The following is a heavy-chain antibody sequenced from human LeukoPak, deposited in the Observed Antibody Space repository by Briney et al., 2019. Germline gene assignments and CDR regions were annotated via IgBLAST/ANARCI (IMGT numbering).Heavy chain of an antibody. J-gene: IGHJ3*02. CDR2: IRYDGSNK. Sequence: GGSLRLSCAASGFTFSSYGMHWVRQAPGKGLEWVAFIRYDGSNKYYADSVKGRFTISRDNSKNTLYLQMNSLRAEDTAVYYCARDRIMITFGGVIVSIWRGFARERAFDIWGQGTMVTVSS. D-gene: IGHD3-16*02. CDR1: GFTFSSYG. CDR3: ARDRIMITFGGVIVSIWRGFARERAFDI. V-gene: IGHV3-30*02.